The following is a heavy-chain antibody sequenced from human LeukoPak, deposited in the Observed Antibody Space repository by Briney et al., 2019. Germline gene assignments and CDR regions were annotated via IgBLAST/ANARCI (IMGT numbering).Heavy chain of an antibody. D-gene: IGHD5-12*01. Sequence: GGSLRLSCAASVFTFSSTWMHWVRQPPGKGLVWVARITSDGSSTTYAESVKGRSTISRDNAKNTLYLQMNSLRAEDTAVYYCARVQWGSLVAIDYWGQGTLVTVSS. V-gene: IGHV3-74*03. CDR2: ITSDGSST. J-gene: IGHJ4*02. CDR1: VFTFSSTW. CDR3: ARVQWGSLVAIDY.